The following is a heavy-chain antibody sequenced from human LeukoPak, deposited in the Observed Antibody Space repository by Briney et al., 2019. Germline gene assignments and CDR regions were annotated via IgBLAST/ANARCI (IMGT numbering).Heavy chain of an antibody. CDR1: GGSISSYY. V-gene: IGHV4-59*01. Sequence: PSETVSLTCTVSGGSISSYYWSWIRQPPGKGLEWIGYIYYSGSTNYNPSLKSRVTISVDTSKNQFSLKLSSVTAADTAVYYCARSKDILTGYCFDYWGQGTLVTVSS. CDR2: IYYSGST. J-gene: IGHJ4*02. D-gene: IGHD3-9*01. CDR3: ARSKDILTGYCFDY.